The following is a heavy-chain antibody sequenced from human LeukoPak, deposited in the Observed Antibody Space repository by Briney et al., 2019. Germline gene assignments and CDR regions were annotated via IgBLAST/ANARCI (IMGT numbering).Heavy chain of an antibody. Sequence: GGSLRLSCAASGFTFSSYAMSWVRQAPGKGLEWVSAISGSGGSTYCADSVKGRFTISRDNSKNTLYLQMNSLRAEDTAVYYCARVGATSGSFDYWGQGTLVTVSS. D-gene: IGHD1-26*01. J-gene: IGHJ4*02. V-gene: IGHV3-23*01. CDR3: ARVGATSGSFDY. CDR1: GFTFSSYA. CDR2: ISGSGGST.